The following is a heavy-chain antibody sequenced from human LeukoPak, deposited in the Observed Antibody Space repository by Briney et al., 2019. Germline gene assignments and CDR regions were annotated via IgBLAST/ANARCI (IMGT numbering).Heavy chain of an antibody. V-gene: IGHV3-66*01. Sequence: GGSLRLSCAASGFTVSSNYMSWVRQAPGKGLEWVSVIYGGRSTYYADSVKGRFTISRDNPKNTLYLQMNSPRAEDTAVYYCARDPPITMVRGVKFYYGMDVWGQGTTVTVSS. CDR3: ARDPPITMVRGVKFYYGMDV. J-gene: IGHJ6*02. D-gene: IGHD3-10*01. CDR2: IYGGRST. CDR1: GFTVSSNY.